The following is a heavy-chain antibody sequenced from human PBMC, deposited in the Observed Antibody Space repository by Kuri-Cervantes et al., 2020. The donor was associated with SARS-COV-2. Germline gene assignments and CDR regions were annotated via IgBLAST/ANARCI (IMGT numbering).Heavy chain of an antibody. D-gene: IGHD3-9*01. CDR2: ISWNSGSI. CDR1: GFTFDDYA. Sequence: SLKISCAASGFTFDDYAMHWVRQVPGKGLEWVSGISWNSGSIGYADSVKGRFTISRDNAKNSLYLQMNSLRAEDTAVYYCVRAGGSTYYDILTGYYTDSKDFDYWGQGTRVTVSS. CDR3: VRAGGSTYYDILTGYYTDSKDFDY. J-gene: IGHJ4*02. V-gene: IGHV3-9*01.